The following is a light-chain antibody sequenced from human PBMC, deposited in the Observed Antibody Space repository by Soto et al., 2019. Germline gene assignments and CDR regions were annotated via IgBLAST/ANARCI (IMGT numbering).Light chain of an antibody. Sequence: QSVLAQPASVSGSPGQSITISCTGTSSDVGGYNYVSWYQQHPGKAPKLMIYEVSNRPSGVSNRFSGSKSGNTASLTISGLQAEDEADYYCSSYTSCSTLDYVFGTGTKVTVL. V-gene: IGLV2-14*01. CDR1: SSDVGGYNY. CDR3: SSYTSCSTLDYV. CDR2: EVS. J-gene: IGLJ1*01.